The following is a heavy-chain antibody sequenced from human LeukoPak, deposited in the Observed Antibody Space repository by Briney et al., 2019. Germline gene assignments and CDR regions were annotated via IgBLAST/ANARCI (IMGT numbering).Heavy chain of an antibody. CDR3: ARGHTIFGVAPMGY. CDR1: GYTFTSYD. D-gene: IGHD3-3*01. J-gene: IGHJ4*02. V-gene: IGHV1-8*01. Sequence: ASVKVSCKASGYTFTSYDINWVRQATGQGLEWMGWMNPNSGNTGYAQKFQGRVTMTRNTSISTAYMELSSLRSEDTAVYYCARGHTIFGVAPMGYWGQGTLVTVSS. CDR2: MNPNSGNT.